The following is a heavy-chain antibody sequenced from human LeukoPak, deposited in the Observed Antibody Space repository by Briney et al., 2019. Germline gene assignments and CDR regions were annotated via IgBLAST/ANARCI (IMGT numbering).Heavy chain of an antibody. J-gene: IGHJ4*02. CDR1: GGSISSHY. Sequence: PSETLSLTCSVSGGSISSHYWSWIRQPAGKGLEWIGRVHVTRGTNYNPSLKSRVTMSVDTSKSQFSLRLSSVTAADTAVYYCARDLGWFGEVPYYFDYWGQGTLVTVSS. V-gene: IGHV4-4*07. CDR3: ARDLGWFGEVPYYFDY. D-gene: IGHD3-10*01. CDR2: VHVTRGT.